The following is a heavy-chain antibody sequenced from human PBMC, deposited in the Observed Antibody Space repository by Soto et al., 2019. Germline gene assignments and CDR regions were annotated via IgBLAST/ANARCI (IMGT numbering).Heavy chain of an antibody. CDR1: GGSISSYY. CDR3: ARDGAYCGGDCYPNWFDP. D-gene: IGHD2-21*02. CDR2: IYTSGST. Sequence: LSLTCTVSGGSISSYYWSWIRQPAGKGLEWIGRIYTSGSTNYNPSLKSRVTMSVDTSKNQFSLKLSSVTAADTAVYYCARDGAYCGGDCYPNWFDPWGQGTLVTVSS. V-gene: IGHV4-4*07. J-gene: IGHJ5*02.